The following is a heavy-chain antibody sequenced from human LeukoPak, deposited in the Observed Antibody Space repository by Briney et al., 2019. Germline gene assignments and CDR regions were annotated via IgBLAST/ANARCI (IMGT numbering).Heavy chain of an antibody. D-gene: IGHD6-19*01. J-gene: IGHJ5*02. V-gene: IGHV1-8*01. CDR1: GYTFTSYD. CDR3: ARMRRWSGWSFARSNWFDP. Sequence: ASVKVSCTASGYTFTSYDINWVRQATGQGLEWMGWMNPNSGNTGYAQKFQGRVTMTRNTSISTAYMELSSLRSEDTAVYYCARMRRWSGWSFARSNWFDPWGQGTLVTVSS. CDR2: MNPNSGNT.